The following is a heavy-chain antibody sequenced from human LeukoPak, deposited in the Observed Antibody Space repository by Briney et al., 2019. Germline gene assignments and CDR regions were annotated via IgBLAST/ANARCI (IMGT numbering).Heavy chain of an antibody. CDR1: GYTFTSYG. V-gene: IGHV1-2*02. Sequence: GASVKVTCTASGYTFTSYGFSWVRQPPAQGHEWMGWINPNSGGTNYAQKFQGTVTMTRDTSISTAYMELSRLRSDDTAVYYCALEYYYDSSGYSRFAFDIWGQGTMVTVSS. CDR3: ALEYYYDSSGYSRFAFDI. CDR2: INPNSGGT. D-gene: IGHD3-22*01. J-gene: IGHJ3*02.